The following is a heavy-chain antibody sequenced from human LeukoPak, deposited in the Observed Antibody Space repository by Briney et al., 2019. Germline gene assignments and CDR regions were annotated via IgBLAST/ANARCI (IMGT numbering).Heavy chain of an antibody. CDR1: GGAISSSSYY. Sequence: SETLSLTCTVSGGAISSSSYYWGWIRQPPGKGLEWIGSIYYSGSTYYNPSLKSRVTLSVDRSKNQFSLKLSSVTAADTAVYYCARHGSLRSPVGYWGQGTLVTVSS. D-gene: IGHD5-12*01. CDR2: IYYSGST. J-gene: IGHJ4*02. CDR3: ARHGSLRSPVGY. V-gene: IGHV4-39*01.